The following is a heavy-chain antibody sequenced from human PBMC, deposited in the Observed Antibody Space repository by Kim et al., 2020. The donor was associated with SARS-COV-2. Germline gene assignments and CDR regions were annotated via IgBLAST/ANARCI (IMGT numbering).Heavy chain of an antibody. V-gene: IGHV3-21*01. J-gene: IGHJ5*02. D-gene: IGHD6-13*01. CDR3: ARDRAVGIAAARGWFDP. Sequence: VKGRFTITRDNAKNSLYLQVNSLRAEDTAVYYCARDRAVGIAAARGWFDPWGQGTLVTVSS.